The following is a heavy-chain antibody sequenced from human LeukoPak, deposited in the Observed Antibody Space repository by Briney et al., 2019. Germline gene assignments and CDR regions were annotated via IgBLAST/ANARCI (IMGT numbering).Heavy chain of an antibody. D-gene: IGHD6-13*01. V-gene: IGHV4-39*01. J-gene: IGHJ3*02. Sequence: SETLSLTCTVSGGSISSSTYYWGWIRQPPGKGLEWIGSIYYSGSTYYNPSLKSRVTISVDTSKNQFSLKLSSVTAADTAVYYCARGYSSTSPSRQNAFDIWGQGTMVTVS. CDR3: ARGYSSTSPSRQNAFDI. CDR2: IYYSGST. CDR1: GGSISSSTYY.